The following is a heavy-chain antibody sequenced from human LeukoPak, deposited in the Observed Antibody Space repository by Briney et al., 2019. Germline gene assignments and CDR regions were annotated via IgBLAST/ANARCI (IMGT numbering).Heavy chain of an antibody. Sequence: PGGSLRLSCAASGFIFDDYTMHWVRQAPGKRLEWVSLISWDGDSTYYADSVKGRFTISRDNSKNALYLQMDSLRTEDTALYYCAKDMGVITPFHVFDNWGQGTLVTVSS. D-gene: IGHD4-23*01. J-gene: IGHJ4*02. CDR2: ISWDGDST. CDR3: AKDMGVITPFHVFDN. V-gene: IGHV3-43*01. CDR1: GFIFDDYT.